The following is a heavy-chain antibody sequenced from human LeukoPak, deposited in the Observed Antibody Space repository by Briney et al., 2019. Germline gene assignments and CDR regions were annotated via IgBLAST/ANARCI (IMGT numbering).Heavy chain of an antibody. CDR3: ARHKGSGSFLGYYYYYYYMDV. CDR1: GGSISSSSYY. J-gene: IGHJ6*03. D-gene: IGHD1-26*01. V-gene: IGHV4-39*01. Sequence: SETLSLTCTVSGGSISSSSYYWGWIRQPPGKGLEWIGSIYYSGSTYYNPSLKSRVTISVDTSKNQFSLKLSSVTAADTAVYYCARHKGSGSFLGYYYYYYYMDVWGKGTTVTISS. CDR2: IYYSGST.